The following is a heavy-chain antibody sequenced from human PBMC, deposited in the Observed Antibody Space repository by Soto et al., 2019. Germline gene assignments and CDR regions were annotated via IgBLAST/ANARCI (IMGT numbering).Heavy chain of an antibody. J-gene: IGHJ5*02. CDR3: ARPGGDIAAAGTGWFDP. CDR1: GGSISSSSYY. CDR2: IYYSGST. Sequence: QLQLQESGPGLVKPSETLSLTCTVSGGSISSSSYYWGWIRQPPGKGLEWIGSIYYSGSTYYNPSLKSRVTRSDGTAKNQFSLKLSSVTAADTAVYYCARPGGDIAAAGTGWFDPWGQGTLVTVSS. D-gene: IGHD6-13*01. V-gene: IGHV4-39*01.